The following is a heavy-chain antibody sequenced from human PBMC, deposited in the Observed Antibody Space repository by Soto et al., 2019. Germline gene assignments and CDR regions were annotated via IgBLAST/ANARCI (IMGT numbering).Heavy chain of an antibody. CDR2: VSHDGRNT. J-gene: IGHJ4*02. V-gene: IGHV3-30*18. Sequence: VQLVESGGGVVQPGRSLRLSCAASGFTFSDYAMHWVRQAPGKGLEWVAVVSHDGRNTHYADSVKGRFTISRDSSKNTVLLEITSLGAEETAVYYCAKGGRQWLVTSDFNYWGQGALVTVCS. CDR3: AKGGRQWLVTSDFNY. CDR1: GFTFSDYA. D-gene: IGHD6-19*01.